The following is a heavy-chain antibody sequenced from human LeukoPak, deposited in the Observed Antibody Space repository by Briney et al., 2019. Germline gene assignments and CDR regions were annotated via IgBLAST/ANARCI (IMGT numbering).Heavy chain of an antibody. D-gene: IGHD6-13*01. CDR1: GFTFDAYG. V-gene: IGHV3-20*04. J-gene: IGHJ4*02. CDR2: INWNGGST. Sequence: GGSLRLSCAASGFTFDAYGMSWVRQAPGKGLESVSGINWNGGSTGYADSVKGRFTISRDNAKNSLYLQMNSLRAEDTALYYCATGTLKAAATDFDYWGQGTLVTVSS. CDR3: ATGTLKAAATDFDY.